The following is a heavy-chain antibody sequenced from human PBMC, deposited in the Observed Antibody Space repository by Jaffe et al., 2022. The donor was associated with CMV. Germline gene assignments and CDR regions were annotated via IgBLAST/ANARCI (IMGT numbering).Heavy chain of an antibody. V-gene: IGHV3-21*01. CDR2: ISSSSSYI. CDR3: AREGGYDGGCSDY. CDR1: GFTFSSYS. J-gene: IGHJ4*02. Sequence: EVQLVESGGGLVKPGGSLRLSCAASGFTFSSYSMNWVRQAPGKGLEWVSSISSSSSYIYYADSVKGRFTISRDNAKNSLYLQMNSLRAEDTAVYYCAREGGYDGGCSDYWGQGTLVTVSS. D-gene: IGHD5-12*01.